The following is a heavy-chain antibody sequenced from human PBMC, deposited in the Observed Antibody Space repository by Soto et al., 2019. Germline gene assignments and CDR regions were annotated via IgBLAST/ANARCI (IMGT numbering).Heavy chain of an antibody. D-gene: IGHD3-10*01. Sequence: GGSLRLSCAASGFTFSTYALSWVRQAPGKGLEWVSAISANGQGIYYADSVRGRFTISRDNSKNTIFLHMDSLRAEDTAVSYRAKDRNSPRDHIHYWGQGTLVTVSS. J-gene: IGHJ4*02. V-gene: IGHV3-23*01. CDR1: GFTFSTYA. CDR2: ISANGQGI. CDR3: AKDRNSPRDHIHY.